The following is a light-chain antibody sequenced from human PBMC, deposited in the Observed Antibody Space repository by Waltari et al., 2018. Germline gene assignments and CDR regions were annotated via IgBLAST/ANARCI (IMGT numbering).Light chain of an antibody. CDR3: SMYMGSGIWV. CDR2: KGT. J-gene: IGLJ3*02. CDR1: SGSVSSTSY. Sequence: QTVVTQEPSLSVSPGETVTLTCALSSGSVSSTSYPTWYQQTPGQPPRTLVYKGTSRASGVPDRFSGSIRGNTAALTITGAQAEDESDYYCSMYMGSGIWVFGGGTKLTVL. V-gene: IGLV8-61*01.